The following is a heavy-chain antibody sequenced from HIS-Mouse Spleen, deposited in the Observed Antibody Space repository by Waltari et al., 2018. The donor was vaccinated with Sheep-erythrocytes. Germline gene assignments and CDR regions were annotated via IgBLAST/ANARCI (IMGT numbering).Heavy chain of an antibody. Sequence: EVQLVESGGGLVQPGGSLRLSFAASVFPSLSVALPWVRQAPGKGLEYVSAISSNGGSTYYANSVKGRFTISRDNSKNTLYLQMGSLRAEDMAVYYCARGGIAVAGYYFDYWGQGTLVTVSS. CDR1: VFPSLSVA. D-gene: IGHD6-19*01. CDR3: ARGGIAVAGYYFDY. CDR2: ISSNGGST. V-gene: IGHV3-64*01. J-gene: IGHJ4*02.